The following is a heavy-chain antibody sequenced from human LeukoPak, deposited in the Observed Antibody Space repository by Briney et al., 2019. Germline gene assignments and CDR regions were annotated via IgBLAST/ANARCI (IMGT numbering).Heavy chain of an antibody. CDR1: GFTFSSYW. CDR2: IKQDGSEK. CDR3: ARGARKYSSSWYYFDY. D-gene: IGHD6-13*01. Sequence: GGSLRLSCAASGFTFSSYWMSWVRQAPGKGLEWVADIKQDGSEKYYVDSVKGRFTISRDNAENSLYLQMNSLRAEDTAVYYRARGARKYSSSWYYFDYWGQGTLVTVSS. V-gene: IGHV3-7*03. J-gene: IGHJ4*02.